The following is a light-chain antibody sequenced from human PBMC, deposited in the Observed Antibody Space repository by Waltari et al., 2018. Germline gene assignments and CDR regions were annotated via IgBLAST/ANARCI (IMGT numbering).Light chain of an antibody. Sequence: DIVMTQSPASLAVSLVERATINSKSTQSLLSNSNNNNYLGWYQQKPRQPPKLLVYWASTRISGVPDRFSGSGSGADFTLTITSLQAEDVAVYYCQQYYSSPLTFGGGTKVEIK. J-gene: IGKJ4*01. CDR2: WAS. V-gene: IGKV4-1*01. CDR3: QQYYSSPLT. CDR1: QSLLSNSNNNNY.